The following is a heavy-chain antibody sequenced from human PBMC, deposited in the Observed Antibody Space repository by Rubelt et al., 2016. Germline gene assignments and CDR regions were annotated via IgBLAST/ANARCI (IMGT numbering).Heavy chain of an antibody. CDR2: MNPNSGNT. V-gene: IGHV1-8*01. D-gene: IGHD6-19*01. CDR1: D. Sequence: DINWVRQATGQGLEWMGWMNPNSGNTGYAQKFQGRVTMTRNTSISTAYMELSSLRSEDTAMYYCARPIGPYSSGWFEFDYWGQGTLVTVSS. CDR3: ARPIGPYSSGWFEFDY. J-gene: IGHJ4*02.